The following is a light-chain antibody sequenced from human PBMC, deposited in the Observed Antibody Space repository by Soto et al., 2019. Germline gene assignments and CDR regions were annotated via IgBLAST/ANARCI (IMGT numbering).Light chain of an antibody. CDR1: SSDIGAYYY. CDR2: EVS. V-gene: IGLV2-14*01. J-gene: IGLJ1*01. Sequence: QSVLTQPPSASGSPGQSITISFTGTSSDIGAYYYVSWFQQHPGKAPKLMIYEVSYRPSGVSERFSGSKSGNTASLTISGLQAEDEAEYYCNSYTSSAAHVFGTGTKVTVL. CDR3: NSYTSSAAHV.